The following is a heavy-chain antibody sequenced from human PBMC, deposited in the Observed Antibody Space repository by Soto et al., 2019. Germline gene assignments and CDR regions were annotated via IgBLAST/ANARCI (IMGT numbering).Heavy chain of an antibody. CDR1: GGSLTYYY. Sequence: SETLSLTCAIYGGSLTYYYWSWIRQSPGKGLEWIGEINHSGSTNYNPSLKSRVAISMDTSNNQFSLKLNSVTDADTAVFYCASRMGSGKYYFDYWGQGALVTVSS. D-gene: IGHD3-10*01. J-gene: IGHJ4*02. CDR3: ASRMGSGKYYFDY. V-gene: IGHV4-34*01. CDR2: INHSGST.